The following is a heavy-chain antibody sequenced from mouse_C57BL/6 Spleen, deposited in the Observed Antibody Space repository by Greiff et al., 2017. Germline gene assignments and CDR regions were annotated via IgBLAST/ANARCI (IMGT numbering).Heavy chain of an antibody. D-gene: IGHD2-14*01. V-gene: IGHV1-15*01. CDR3: KRNPDIGGAMDY. CDR1: GYTFTDYE. Sequence: QVQLQQSGAELVRPGASVTLSCKASGYTFTDYEMHWVKQTPVHGLEWIGAIDPETGGTAYNQKFKGKAILAADKSSSTAYMELRSLTSEDSAVYYCKRNPDIGGAMDYWGQGTSVTVSS. CDR2: IDPETGGT. J-gene: IGHJ4*01.